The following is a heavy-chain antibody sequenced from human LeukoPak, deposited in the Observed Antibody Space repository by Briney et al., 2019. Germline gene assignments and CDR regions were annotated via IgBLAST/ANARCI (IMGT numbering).Heavy chain of an antibody. V-gene: IGHV3-23*01. CDR3: AKDRIVGATTSYDYFDY. CDR2: ISDSGGST. J-gene: IGHJ4*02. D-gene: IGHD1-26*01. Sequence: GGSLRLSCAASGFTFSSYTMSWVRQAPGKGLEWVSAISDSGGSTYYADSVKGRFTISRDNSKNTLYLQMNSLRAEDTAVYYCAKDRIVGATTSYDYFDYWGQGTLVSVSS. CDR1: GFTFSSYT.